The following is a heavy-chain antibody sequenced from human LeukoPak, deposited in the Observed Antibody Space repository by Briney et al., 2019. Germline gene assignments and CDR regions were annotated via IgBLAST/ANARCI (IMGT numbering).Heavy chain of an antibody. V-gene: IGHV4-4*02. CDR3: AREGYSSDQGDY. Sequence: KSSETLSLTCAVSGGSISSSNWWSWVRPPPGKGLEWIGEIYHSGSTNYNPSLKSRVTISVDKSKNQFSLKLSSVTAADTAVYYCAREGYSSDQGDYWGQGTLVTVSS. CDR2: IYHSGST. J-gene: IGHJ4*02. D-gene: IGHD6-19*01. CDR1: GGSISSSNW.